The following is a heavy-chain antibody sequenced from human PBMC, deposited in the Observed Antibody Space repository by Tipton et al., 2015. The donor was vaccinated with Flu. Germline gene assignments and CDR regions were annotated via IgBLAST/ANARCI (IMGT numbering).Heavy chain of an antibody. CDR3: ARVPFGSGTYYKTDPFDI. J-gene: IGHJ3*02. V-gene: IGHV4-59*01. Sequence: TLSLTCTVSGGSISSYYWSWIRQPPGKGLEWIGYIYYSGGTNYNPSLKSRVTISVDTSKNQFSLKVNSVTAADTAVYYCARVPFGSGTYYKTDPFDIWGQGTMVTVSS. CDR2: IYYSGGT. D-gene: IGHD3-10*01. CDR1: GGSISSYY.